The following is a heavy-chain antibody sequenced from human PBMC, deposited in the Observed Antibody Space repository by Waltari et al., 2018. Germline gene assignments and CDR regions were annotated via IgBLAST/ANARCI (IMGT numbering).Heavy chain of an antibody. CDR1: GGPISSYY. V-gene: IGHV4-59*01. CDR2: IYYSGST. Sequence: QVQLQESGPGLVKPSETLSLTCTVSGGPISSYYWSWIRQPPGKGLEWIGYIYYSGSTNYNPSLKSRVTISVDTSKNQFSLKLSSVTAADTAVYYCARMNLSGWETLGIDYWGQGTLVTVSS. CDR3: ARMNLSGWETLGIDY. D-gene: IGHD6-19*01. J-gene: IGHJ4*02.